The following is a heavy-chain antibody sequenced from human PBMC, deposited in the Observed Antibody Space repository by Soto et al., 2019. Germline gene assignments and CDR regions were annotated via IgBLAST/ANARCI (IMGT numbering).Heavy chain of an antibody. CDR2: IYYSGST. CDR3: ARDSRGSSTVYDY. CDR1: GGSISSGGYD. D-gene: IGHD2-2*01. V-gene: IGHV4-31*03. J-gene: IGHJ4*02. Sequence: QVQLQESGPGLVKPSQTLSLTCTVSGGSISSGGYDWSWIRQHPGKGLEWIGYIYYSGSTYYNPSLKSRVTISVDTSKNQFSLKLSSVTAADTAVYYCARDSRGSSTVYDYWGQGTLVTVSS.